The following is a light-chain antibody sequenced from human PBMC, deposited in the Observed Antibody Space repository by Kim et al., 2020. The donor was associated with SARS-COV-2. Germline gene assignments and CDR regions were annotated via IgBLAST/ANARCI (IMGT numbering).Light chain of an antibody. J-gene: IGKJ2*01. CDR1: QSISSW. CDR3: QQYNSYSYT. CDR2: KAS. V-gene: IGKV1-5*03. Sequence: ASVGDRVTITCRASQSISSWLAWYQQKPGKAPKLLIYKASSLESGVPSRCSGSGSGTEFTLTISSLQPDDFATYYCQQYNSYSYTFGQGTKLEI.